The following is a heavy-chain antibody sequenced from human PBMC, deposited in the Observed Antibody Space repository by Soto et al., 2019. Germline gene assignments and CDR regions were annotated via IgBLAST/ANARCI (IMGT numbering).Heavy chain of an antibody. CDR3: VKGIGNYYALDY. CDR2: IWYDGTTK. CDR1: GFSLSGYG. J-gene: IGHJ4*02. V-gene: IGHV3-30*02. Sequence: GGSLRLSCEVSGFSLSGYGMHWVRQAPGKGLEWVAVIWYDGTTKNYADSVKGRYTISRDSSKNTLYLQMDSLRAEDTAVYYSVKGIGNYYALDYWGQRSLVTVSS. D-gene: IGHD1-26*01.